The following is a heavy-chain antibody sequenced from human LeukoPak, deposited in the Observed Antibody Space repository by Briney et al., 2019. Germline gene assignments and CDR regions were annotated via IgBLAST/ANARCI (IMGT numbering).Heavy chain of an antibody. J-gene: IGHJ4*02. Sequence: PSETLSLTCTVSGGSINNYYWSWIRQPPGKGLEWIGYIHYSGTTNYNPSLRSRVTISVDMSKNHFSLRRRSVTAGDTAVYYCARVTFMKDFDYWGQGTLVTVSS. CDR1: GGSINNYY. CDR3: ARVTFMKDFDY. CDR2: IHYSGTT. V-gene: IGHV4-59*01.